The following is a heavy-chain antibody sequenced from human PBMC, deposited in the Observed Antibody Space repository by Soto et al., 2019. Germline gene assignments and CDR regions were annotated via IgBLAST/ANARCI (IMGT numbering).Heavy chain of an antibody. V-gene: IGHV1-18*01. J-gene: IGHJ4*02. D-gene: IGHD1-26*01. Sequence: ASVKVSCKASGYTFTSYGISWVRQAPGQGLEWMGWISAYNGNTNYAQKLQGRVTMTTDTSTSTAYMELRSLRSDDTAVYYCARDNGGHQTWEPLLLAWGQGTLVTVSS. CDR3: ARDNGGHQTWEPLLLA. CDR2: ISAYNGNT. CDR1: GYTFTSYG.